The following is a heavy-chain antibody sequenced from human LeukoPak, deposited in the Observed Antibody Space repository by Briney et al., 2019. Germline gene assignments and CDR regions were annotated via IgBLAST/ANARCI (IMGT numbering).Heavy chain of an antibody. CDR2: IILKSGGR. CDR3: ARDQKKAVVVTGYYYYMDV. D-gene: IGHD2-21*02. J-gene: IGHJ6*03. Sequence: GASVKVSCKASGHTFTDYYIHWVRQAPGQGLEWMGRIILKSGGREYAQKFQGRVTMTRDTSISTAYMELSRLRSDDTAVYYCARDQKKAVVVTGYYYYMDVWGKGTTVTVSS. V-gene: IGHV1-2*06. CDR1: GHTFTDYY.